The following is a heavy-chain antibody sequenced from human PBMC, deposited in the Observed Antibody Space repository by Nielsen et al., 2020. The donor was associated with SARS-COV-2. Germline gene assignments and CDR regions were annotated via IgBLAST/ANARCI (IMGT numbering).Heavy chain of an antibody. D-gene: IGHD1-26*01. CDR2: ISYDGSNK. CDR1: GFTFSSYA. CDR3: ARDSGSHMDV. Sequence: GESLKISCAASGFTFSSYAMHWVRQAPGKGLEWVAVISYDGSNKYYADSVKGRFTISRDNSKNTLYLQMNSLRAEDTAVYYCARDSGSHMDVWGKGTTVTVSS. V-gene: IGHV3-30-3*01. J-gene: IGHJ6*04.